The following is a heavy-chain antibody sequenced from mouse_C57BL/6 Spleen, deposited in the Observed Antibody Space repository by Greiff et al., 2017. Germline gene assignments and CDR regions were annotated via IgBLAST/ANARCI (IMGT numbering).Heavy chain of an antibody. J-gene: IGHJ4*01. V-gene: IGHV1-52*01. CDR1: GYTFTSYW. CDR2: LDPSDSET. CDR3: DSGADYAMDY. D-gene: IGHD4-1*01. Sequence: QVQLQQPGAELVRPGSSVKLSCKASGYTFTSYWMHWLKQRPIQGLEWIGNLDPSDSETNYNQKFKDKATLTVDKSSSTAYMQLSTLTSEVSEVDYSDSGADYAMDYWGQGTLVTVSA.